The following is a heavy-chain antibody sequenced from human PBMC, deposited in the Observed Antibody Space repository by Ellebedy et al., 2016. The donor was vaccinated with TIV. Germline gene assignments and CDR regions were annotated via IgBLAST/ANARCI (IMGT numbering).Heavy chain of an antibody. Sequence: SLKISXAASGFTFDDYAMHWVRQAPGKGLEWVSGISWNSGSIGYADSVKGRFTISRDNAKNSLYLQMNSLRAEDTALYYCAKATGIAVAGNAFDIWGQGTMVTVSS. V-gene: IGHV3-9*01. CDR2: ISWNSGSI. J-gene: IGHJ3*02. CDR1: GFTFDDYA. CDR3: AKATGIAVAGNAFDI. D-gene: IGHD6-19*01.